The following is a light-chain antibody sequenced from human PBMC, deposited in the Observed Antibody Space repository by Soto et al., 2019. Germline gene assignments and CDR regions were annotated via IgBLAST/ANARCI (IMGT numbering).Light chain of an antibody. CDR2: EDN. CDR1: RSDVGGYTL. J-gene: IGLJ2*01. CDR3: CSYAGSSSVL. Sequence: QSSLAQPASVAGSPGQSITISCTGTRSDVGGYTLVSWFQQYPGKAPKLMIYEDNKRPSGVSDRFSGSKSGNTASLTISGLQAEDEADYYCCSYAGSSSVLFGGGTKL. V-gene: IGLV2-23*01.